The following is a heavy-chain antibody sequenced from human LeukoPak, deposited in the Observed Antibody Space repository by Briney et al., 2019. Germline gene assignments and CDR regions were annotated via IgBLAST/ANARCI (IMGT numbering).Heavy chain of an antibody. J-gene: IGHJ3*02. CDR1: GFTFSSHW. Sequence: GGSLRLSCAASGFTFSSHWMHWVRQAPGKGLVWVSRIKSDGSSTNYADFVEGRFTISRDNAKNTVYLQINSLRAEDTAVYYCAREAAAGTDAFDIWGQGTMVTVSS. CDR2: IKSDGSST. D-gene: IGHD6-13*01. CDR3: AREAAAGTDAFDI. V-gene: IGHV3-74*01.